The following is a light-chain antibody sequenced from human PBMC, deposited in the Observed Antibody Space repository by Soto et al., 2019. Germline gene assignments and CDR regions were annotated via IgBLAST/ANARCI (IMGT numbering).Light chain of an antibody. V-gene: IGKV3-11*01. CDR3: QQRSNWPPST. CDR2: DAS. CDR1: QNILSN. J-gene: IGKJ5*01. Sequence: EIVLTQSPGTLSLSPGKRATLSCRASQNILSNLAWYQQKPGQAPRLLIYDASNRATGIPARFSGSGSGTDFTLTISSLEPEDFAVYYCQQRSNWPPSTFGQGTRLEIK.